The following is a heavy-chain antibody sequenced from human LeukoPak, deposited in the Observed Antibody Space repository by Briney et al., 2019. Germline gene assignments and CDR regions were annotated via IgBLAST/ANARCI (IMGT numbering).Heavy chain of an antibody. CDR1: GFTFSSHA. CDR2: ISSDGSYK. CDR3: AKDERRFGESFY. D-gene: IGHD3-10*01. J-gene: IGHJ4*02. V-gene: IGHV3-30*04. Sequence: GGSLRLSCAASGFTFSSHALHWVRQAPGKGLEWVAVISSDGSYKYYADSVKGRFTISRDNSKNTLYLQMNSLIPEDTAVYYCAKDERRFGESFYWGQGTLVTVSS.